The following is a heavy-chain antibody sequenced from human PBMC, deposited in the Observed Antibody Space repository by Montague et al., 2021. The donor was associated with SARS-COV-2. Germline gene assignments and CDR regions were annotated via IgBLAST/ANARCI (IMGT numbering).Heavy chain of an antibody. CDR1: GGPFSGDGSFSCYY. D-gene: IGHD2-21*01. J-gene: IGHJ4*02. Sequence: SETLSLTCVVYGGPFSGDGSFSCYYWTWIRQPPGKGLEWHGEITHTGRSLYNPFFMSRDIMSVDTSKNQFSLKLSSVTAEDTAVYYCARAIQSQPLVVVIAMPRRVYYLDHWGQGILVTVSS. CDR2: ITHTGRS. V-gene: IGHV4-34*01. CDR3: ARAIQSQPLVVVIAMPRRVYYLDH.